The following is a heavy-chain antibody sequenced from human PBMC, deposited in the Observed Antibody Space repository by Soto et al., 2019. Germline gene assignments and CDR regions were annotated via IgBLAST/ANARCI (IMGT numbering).Heavy chain of an antibody. CDR2: IYYSGST. Sequence: QVQLQESGPGLVKPSQTLSLTCTVSGGSISSGGYYWSWIRQHPGKGLEWIGYIYYSGSTYYNPSLKRRFTISVDTSKNQSSLKLSSVTAADTAVYYCARVLRYYYGSGSHPDYWGQGTLVTVSS. J-gene: IGHJ4*02. CDR3: ARVLRYYYGSGSHPDY. V-gene: IGHV4-31*03. D-gene: IGHD3-10*01. CDR1: GGSISSGGYY.